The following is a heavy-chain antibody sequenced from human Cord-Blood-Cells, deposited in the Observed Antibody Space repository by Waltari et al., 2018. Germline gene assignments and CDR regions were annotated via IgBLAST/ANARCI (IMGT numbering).Heavy chain of an antibody. CDR1: GYSFTSYW. CDR3: ARHGRGGSYYPDAFDI. J-gene: IGHJ3*02. CDR2: IYPGDSDT. D-gene: IGHD1-26*01. V-gene: IGHV5-51*01. Sequence: EVQLVQSGAEVKKPGESLTISCKGSGYSFTSYWIGRVRTMPGKGLEWMGIIYPGDSDTRYSPSFQGQVTISADKSISTAYLQWSSLKASDTAMYYCARHGRGGSYYPDAFDIWGQGTMVTVSS.